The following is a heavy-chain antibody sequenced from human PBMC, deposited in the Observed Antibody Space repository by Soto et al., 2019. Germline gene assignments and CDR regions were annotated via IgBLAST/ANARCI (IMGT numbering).Heavy chain of an antibody. CDR1: GGSISSSSYY. Sequence: PSETLSLTCTVSGGSISSSSYYWGWIRQPPGKGLEWIGSIYYSGSTYYKPSLKSRVTISVDTSKNQFSLKLRSVTAADTAVYYCARGYDVLTGYSYWGQGTLVTVSS. J-gene: IGHJ4*02. CDR3: ARGYDVLTGYSY. V-gene: IGHV4-39*01. D-gene: IGHD3-9*01. CDR2: IYYSGST.